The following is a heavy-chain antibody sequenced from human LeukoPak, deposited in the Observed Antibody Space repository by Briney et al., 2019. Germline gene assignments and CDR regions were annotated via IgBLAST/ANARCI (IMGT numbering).Heavy chain of an antibody. J-gene: IGHJ4*02. D-gene: IGHD3-22*01. Sequence: SETLSLTCTVSGGSISSSRYYWGWIRQPPGKGLEWIGSIHYSGSTYYNPSLKSRVTISVDTSKNQFSLKLSSVTAADTAVYYCARDYYDSSGYYSFDYWGQGTLVTVSS. V-gene: IGHV4-39*07. CDR1: GGSISSSRYY. CDR2: IHYSGST. CDR3: ARDYYDSSGYYSFDY.